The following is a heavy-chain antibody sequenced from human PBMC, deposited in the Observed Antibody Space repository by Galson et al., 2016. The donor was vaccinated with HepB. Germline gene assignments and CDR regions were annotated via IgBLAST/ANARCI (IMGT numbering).Heavy chain of an antibody. CDR2: IWYDGSNK. CDR3: AREVGYSYVVTINWFDP. D-gene: IGHD5-18*01. V-gene: IGHV3-33*01. J-gene: IGHJ5*02. Sequence: SLRLSCAASGFTFSSYGMHWVRQAPGKGLEWVAVIWYDGSNKNYAASVKGRFTISRDNSKNTVYLQMNSLRAEDTAVYYCAREVGYSYVVTINWFDPWGQGTLVTVSS. CDR1: GFTFSSYG.